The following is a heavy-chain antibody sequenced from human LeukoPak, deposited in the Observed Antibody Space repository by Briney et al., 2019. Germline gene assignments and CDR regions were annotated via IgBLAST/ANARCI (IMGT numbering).Heavy chain of an antibody. CDR2: ISPYNGGT. CDR1: GYTFSGYY. D-gene: IGHD3-3*01. Sequence: ASVKVSCKASGYTFSGYYIHWVRQAPGQGLEWMGWISPYNGGTNYAQNFQGRITMTRDTSITTPYMELSRLRSDDTAVYYCARDHTYYDFWGGYYNEDYYYYYMDVWGKGTTVTVSS. J-gene: IGHJ6*03. V-gene: IGHV1-2*02. CDR3: ARDHTYYDFWGGYYNEDYYYYYMDV.